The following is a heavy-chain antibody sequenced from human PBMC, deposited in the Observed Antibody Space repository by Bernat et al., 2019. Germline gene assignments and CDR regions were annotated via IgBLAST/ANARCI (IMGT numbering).Heavy chain of an antibody. CDR2: IYYSGST. D-gene: IGHD3-3*01. V-gene: IGHV4-59*01. J-gene: IGHJ5*02. CDR3: ARGGLTIFGEVIPWFDP. Sequence: QVQLQESGPGLVKPSETLSLTCTVSGGSISSYYWSWIRQPPGKGLEWIGYIYYSGSTNYNPSLKSRVTISVDTSKNQFSLKLSSVTAADTAVYYCARGGLTIFGEVIPWFDPWGQGTLVTVSS. CDR1: GGSISSYY.